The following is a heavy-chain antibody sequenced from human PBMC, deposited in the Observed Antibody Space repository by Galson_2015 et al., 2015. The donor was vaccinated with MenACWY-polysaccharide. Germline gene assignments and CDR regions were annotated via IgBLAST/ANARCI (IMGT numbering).Heavy chain of an antibody. Sequence: SLRLSCAASGFTFSSYGMHWVRQAPGKGLEWVAVISYDGSNKYYADSVKGRFTISRDNSKNTLYLQMNSLRAEDTAVYYCAKDLDYGNPWEFYYYYYGMDVWGQGTTVTVSS. V-gene: IGHV3-30*18. D-gene: IGHD4-11*01. CDR3: AKDLDYGNPWEFYYYYYGMDV. CDR1: GFTFSSYG. CDR2: ISYDGSNK. J-gene: IGHJ6*02.